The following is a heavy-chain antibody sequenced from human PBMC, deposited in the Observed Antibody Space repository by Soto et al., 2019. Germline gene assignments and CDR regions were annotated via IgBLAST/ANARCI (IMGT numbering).Heavy chain of an antibody. CDR2: IRSKADSYAT. V-gene: IGHV3-73*01. CDR1: GFTFWGSV. D-gene: IGHD2-15*01. Sequence: GGSLRLSSAASGFTFWGSVMYWVRQTSGKGLEWDGRIRSKADSYATAYAASVKGRFTISRDDSKNTVYLQMNSLKTEDTAVYYCSRNIDYAFDIWGQGTMVTVSS. J-gene: IGHJ3*02. CDR3: SRNIDYAFDI.